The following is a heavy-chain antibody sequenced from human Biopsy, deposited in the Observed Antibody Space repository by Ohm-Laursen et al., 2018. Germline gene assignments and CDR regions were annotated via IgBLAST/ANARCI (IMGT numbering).Heavy chain of an antibody. CDR3: GNEVHGRDY. D-gene: IGHD2-15*01. J-gene: IGHJ4*02. Sequence: GTLSLTCVVFGKTFSDYQWSWIRQPPGKGPEWIGQINQAGTTNYNPSLKSRVSISADASKYEFSLRLTSVTAADTAVYLCGNEVHGRDYWGLGAQVTVSS. CDR1: GKTFSDYQ. CDR2: INQAGTT. V-gene: IGHV4-34*08.